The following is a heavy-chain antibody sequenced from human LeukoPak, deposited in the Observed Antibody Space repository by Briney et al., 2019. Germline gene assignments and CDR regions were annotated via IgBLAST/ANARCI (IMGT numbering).Heavy chain of an antibody. V-gene: IGHV4-34*01. CDR2: INHSGST. J-gene: IGHJ4*02. D-gene: IGHD5-12*01. CDR3: ARDGLGGETSGIDY. Sequence: PSETLSLTCAVYGGSFSGYYWSWIRQPPGKGLEWIGEINHSGSTNYNPSLKSRVTISVDTSKNQFSLKLSSVTAADTAVYYCARDGLGGETSGIDYWGQGILVTVSS. CDR1: GGSFSGYY.